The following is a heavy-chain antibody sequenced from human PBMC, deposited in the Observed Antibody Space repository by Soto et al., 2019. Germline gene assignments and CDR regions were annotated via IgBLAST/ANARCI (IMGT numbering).Heavy chain of an antibody. J-gene: IGHJ4*02. D-gene: IGHD6-13*01. CDR3: ARDRQSTPWYAADY. CDR2: ISGSGGYI. Sequence: GGSLRLSCEGSGFTFSSYSMNWVRQALGKGLEWVSSISGSGGYIYYADSVKGRFTISRDNAKNSLYLQMISLRDEDTALYYCARDRQSTPWYAADYWGQGSLVTVSS. CDR1: GFTFSSYS. V-gene: IGHV3-21*01.